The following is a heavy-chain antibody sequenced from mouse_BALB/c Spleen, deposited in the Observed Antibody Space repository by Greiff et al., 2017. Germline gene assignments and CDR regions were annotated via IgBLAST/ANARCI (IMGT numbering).Heavy chain of an antibody. Sequence: VHVKQSGAELVKPGASVKLSCTASGFNIKDTYMHWVKQRPEQGLEWIGRIDPANGNTKYDPKFQGKATITADTSSNTAYLQLSSLTSEDTAVYYCARSTTAYVFDYWGQGTTLTVSS. D-gene: IGHD1-2*01. CDR1: GFNIKDTY. V-gene: IGHV14-3*02. CDR2: IDPANGNT. J-gene: IGHJ2*01. CDR3: ARSTTAYVFDY.